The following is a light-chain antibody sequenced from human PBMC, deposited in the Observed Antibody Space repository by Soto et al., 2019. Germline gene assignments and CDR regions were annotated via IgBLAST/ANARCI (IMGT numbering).Light chain of an antibody. CDR3: GTGDISLSAVV. Sequence: QSVLTQPPSVSAAPGPKVTISCSGSSSNIGNNYVSWYQQLPVTAPKLLIYDNNKRPSGIPDRFSGSKSVTSATLGITGLQTGDEAVYYCGTGDISLSAVVFGGGTKLTVL. J-gene: IGLJ2*01. CDR2: DNN. CDR1: SSNIGNNY. V-gene: IGLV1-51*01.